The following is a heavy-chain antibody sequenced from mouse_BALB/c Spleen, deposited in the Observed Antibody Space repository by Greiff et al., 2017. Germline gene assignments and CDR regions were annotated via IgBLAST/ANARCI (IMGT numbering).Heavy chain of an antibody. V-gene: IGHV1-87*01. CDR1: GYTFTSYW. Sequence: QVQLQQSGAELARPGASVKLSCKASGYTFTSYWMQWVKQRPGQGLEWIGAIYPGDGATRYTQKFKGKATLTADKSSSTAYMQLSSLASEDSAVYDCARDGYYWFAYWGQGTLVTVSA. D-gene: IGHD2-3*01. CDR3: ARDGYYWFAY. J-gene: IGHJ3*01. CDR2: IYPGDGAT.